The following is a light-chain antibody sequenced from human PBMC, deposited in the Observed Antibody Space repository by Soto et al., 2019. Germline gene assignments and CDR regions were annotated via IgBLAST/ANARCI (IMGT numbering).Light chain of an antibody. Sequence: DIQMTQSPSTLSASVGDRVTITCRARQSISSWLAWYQQKPGKAPKLLIYKASSLESRVPSRFSGSGSWTEFTLTISSLQPDDFATYYCQQYSSYPFTFGPGTKVDIK. V-gene: IGKV1-5*03. CDR3: QQYSSYPFT. CDR2: KAS. CDR1: QSISSW. J-gene: IGKJ3*01.